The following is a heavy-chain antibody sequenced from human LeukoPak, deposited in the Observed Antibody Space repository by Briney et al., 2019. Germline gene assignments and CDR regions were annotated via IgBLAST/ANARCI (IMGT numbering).Heavy chain of an antibody. J-gene: IGHJ2*01. CDR2: ISGSGGHT. Sequence: GGSLRLSCTASGFTFTSYAMTWVCQAPGKGLEWVSGISGSGGHTYNADSVEGRFTISRDNSKNTASLQLSSLRVEDTAVYFCAKDREDSAMISGVFDLWGRGTLVTVSS. V-gene: IGHV3-23*01. D-gene: IGHD5-18*01. CDR3: AKDREDSAMISGVFDL. CDR1: GFTFTSYA.